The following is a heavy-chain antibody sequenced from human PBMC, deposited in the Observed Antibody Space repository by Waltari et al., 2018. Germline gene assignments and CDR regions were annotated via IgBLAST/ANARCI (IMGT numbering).Heavy chain of an antibody. CDR3: ARWGGTIFGVVMTFTDY. V-gene: IGHV4-4*07. CDR1: GGSISSYY. Sequence: QVQLQESGPGLVKPSETLSLTCTVSGGSISSYYWSWIRQPAGNGLEWIGRIYTGGSTNNNPSLKSRVTMSVETSKNQFSLKLSSVTAADTAVYYCARWGGTIFGVVMTFTDYWGQGTLVTVSS. D-gene: IGHD3-3*01. CDR2: IYTGGST. J-gene: IGHJ4*02.